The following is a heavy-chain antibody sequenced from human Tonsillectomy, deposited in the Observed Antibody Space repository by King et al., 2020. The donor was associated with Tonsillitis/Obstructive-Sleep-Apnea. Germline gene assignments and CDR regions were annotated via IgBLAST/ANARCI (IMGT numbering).Heavy chain of an antibody. CDR3: ARRAVTTEHDAFDI. D-gene: IGHD4-17*01. CDR1: GYSFTTYG. V-gene: IGHV5-51*01. Sequence: VQLVQSGTEVKEPGESQKISCKGSGYSFTTYGIGWVRQMPGKGLEWMGIIYPGDSATRYSPSFQGQVTFSADKSISTAYLQWSSLKASDTAMYYCARRAVTTEHDAFDIWGQGTMVIVSS. CDR2: IYPGDSAT. J-gene: IGHJ3*02.